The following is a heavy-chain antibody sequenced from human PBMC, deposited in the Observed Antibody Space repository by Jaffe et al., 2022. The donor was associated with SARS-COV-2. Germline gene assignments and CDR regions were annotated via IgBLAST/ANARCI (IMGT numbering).Heavy chain of an antibody. CDR3: AIAHTYGYSSGWSSFSY. J-gene: IGHJ4*02. CDR1: GYSFTSYW. D-gene: IGHD6-19*01. V-gene: IGHV5-10-1*03. CDR2: IDPSDSYT. Sequence: EVQLVQSGAEVKKPGESLRISCKGSGYSFTSYWISWVRQMPGKGLEWMGRIDPSDSYTNYSPSFQGHVTISADKSISTAYLQWSSLKASDTAMYYCAIAHTYGYSSGWSSFSYWGQGTLVTVSS.